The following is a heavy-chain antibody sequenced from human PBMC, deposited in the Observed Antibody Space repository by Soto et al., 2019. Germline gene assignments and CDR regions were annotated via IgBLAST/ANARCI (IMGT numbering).Heavy chain of an antibody. J-gene: IGHJ6*02. CDR1: SGSLSNYY. CDR3: ARGPIGKTRLSYYYYGMDV. Sequence: XATLSLTCGVYSGSLSNYYWSWIRPSPGKGLEWIGEISHSVVTNHNPSLKSRVTISVDTSKSQFSLKVRSLTAADTAVYYCARGPIGKTRLSYYYYGMDVWGQGTTVTVSS. D-gene: IGHD1-26*01. V-gene: IGHV4-34*01. CDR2: ISHSVVT.